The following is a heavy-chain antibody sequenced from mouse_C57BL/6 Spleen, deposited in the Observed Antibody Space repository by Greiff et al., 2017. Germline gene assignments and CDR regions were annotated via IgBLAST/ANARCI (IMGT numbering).Heavy chain of an antibody. V-gene: IGHV1-64*01. CDR1: GYTFTSYW. CDR3: YYAHWDY. Sequence: QVQLQQPGAELVKPGASVKLSCKASGYTFTSYWMHWVQQRPGQGLEWIGIIHPNSGSTNYNEKFKSKATLTVDKSSSTAYVQLSSLTSEDAAVYYCYYAHWDYWGQGTTLTVSS. D-gene: IGHD1-1*02. CDR2: IHPNSGST. J-gene: IGHJ2*01.